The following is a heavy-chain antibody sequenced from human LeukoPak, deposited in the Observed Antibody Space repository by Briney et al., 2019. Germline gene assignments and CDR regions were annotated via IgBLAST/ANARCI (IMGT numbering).Heavy chain of an antibody. J-gene: IGHJ4*02. CDR2: ISSDGYRT. CDR1: GFPFSTYD. CDR3: AKGLGTGSVLARPLHY. D-gene: IGHD3-10*01. V-gene: IGHV3-30*18. Sequence: PGGSLRLSCAASGFPFSTYDMHWVRQAPDKGLQWVAVISSDGYRTDYPDSVRGRFTISRDNFKNPVDLQMISVTAEDTAMYFCAKGLGTGSVLARPLHYWGQGTLVTVSS.